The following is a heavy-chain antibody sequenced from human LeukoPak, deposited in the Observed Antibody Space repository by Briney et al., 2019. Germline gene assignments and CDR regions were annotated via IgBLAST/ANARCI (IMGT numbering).Heavy chain of an antibody. CDR1: GFTFSSYA. CDR2: ISGSGGST. D-gene: IGHD3-3*01. V-gene: IGHV3-23*01. J-gene: IGHJ3*02. CDR3: AKLLRMRPFYDFWSGYYTGDAFDI. Sequence: PGGSLRLSCAASGFTFSSYAMSWVRQAPGKGLEWVSAISGSGGSTYYADSVKGRFTISRDNSKNTLYLQRNSLRAEDTAVYYCAKLLRMRPFYDFWSGYYTGDAFDIWGQGTMVTVSS.